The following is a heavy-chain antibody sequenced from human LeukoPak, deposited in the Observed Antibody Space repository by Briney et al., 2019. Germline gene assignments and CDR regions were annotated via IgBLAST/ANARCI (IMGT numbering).Heavy chain of an antibody. V-gene: IGHV3-48*03. CDR3: ARDGAYSGYDYYDY. CDR2: ISNSGTTI. Sequence: PGGSLGLSCAASGFTFSSYQMNWVRQAPGKGLEWVSHISNSGTTIYYADSVKGRFTISRDNAKNSLYLQMDSLRADDTAVYYCARDGAYSGYDYYDYWGQGTLVTVSS. J-gene: IGHJ4*02. D-gene: IGHD5-12*01. CDR1: GFTFSSYQ.